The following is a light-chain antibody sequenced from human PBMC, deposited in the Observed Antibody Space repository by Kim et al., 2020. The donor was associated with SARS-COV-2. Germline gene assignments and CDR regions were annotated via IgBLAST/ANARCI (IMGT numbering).Light chain of an antibody. V-gene: IGKV3-20*01. CDR1: QSIRSNY. Sequence: EIVLTQSPGTLSLSPGERATLSCRASQSIRSNYLAWYRQKPGQAPRLLIYVASSRATGIPDRFSGSGSGTDFTLTISRLEPEDFAMYYCQQYGGSPHTFGQGTKVDIK. J-gene: IGKJ1*01. CDR2: VAS. CDR3: QQYGGSPHT.